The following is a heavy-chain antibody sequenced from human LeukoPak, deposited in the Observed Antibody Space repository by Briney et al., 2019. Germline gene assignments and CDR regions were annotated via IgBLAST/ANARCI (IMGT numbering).Heavy chain of an antibody. CDR2: VKSDGSNP. J-gene: IGHJ4*02. CDR1: GFTFSNYW. V-gene: IGHV3-74*01. CDR3: ARDIVSGSGSLDY. D-gene: IGHD3-10*01. Sequence: GGSLRLSCTASGFTFSNYWMHWVRQAPGKGLVWVSWVKSDGSNPSYAHSVKGRFTISRDNAENMLYLQMNTLVAEDTAVYYCARDIVSGSGSLDYWGQGTLVTVSS.